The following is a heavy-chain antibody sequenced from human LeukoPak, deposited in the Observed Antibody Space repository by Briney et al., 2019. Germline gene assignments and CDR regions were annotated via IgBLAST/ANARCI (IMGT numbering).Heavy chain of an antibody. CDR3: ASRAAFCGDDCFRFDY. CDR2: IHYSGST. V-gene: IGHV4-59*01. D-gene: IGHD2-21*02. J-gene: IGHJ4*02. CDR1: GGSISGYY. Sequence: SETLSLTCTVSGGSISGYYWSWIRKPPGKGLEWIGYIHYSGSTRYNPSLENRVTISVDTSKNQFSLNLTSVTAADTAVYYCASRAAFCGDDCFRFDYWGQGTLVTVSS.